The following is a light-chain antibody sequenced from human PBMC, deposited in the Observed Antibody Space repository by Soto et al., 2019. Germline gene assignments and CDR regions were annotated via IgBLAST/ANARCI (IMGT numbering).Light chain of an antibody. V-gene: IGKV1-39*01. CDR1: QNIRTY. J-gene: IGKJ2*01. CDR2: SAS. Sequence: DIQMTHSPYSLSASVGDSVTITCRASQNIRTYLNWYQQKPGRAPKLLIHSASALPSGVPSRFSGSGSGTEFTLTMSGLQPEDFATYYCQQGHSTPYTFGQGTKVEIK. CDR3: QQGHSTPYT.